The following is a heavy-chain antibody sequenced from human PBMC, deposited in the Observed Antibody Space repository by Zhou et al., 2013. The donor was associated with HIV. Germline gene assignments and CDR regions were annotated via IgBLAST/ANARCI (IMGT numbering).Heavy chain of an antibody. Sequence: QVQLVQSGAEVKKPGSSVKVSCKASGGTFSSYAISWVRQAPGQGLEWMGRIIPILGIANYAQKFQGRVTITADKSTSTAYMELSSLRSEDTAVYYCASQLTGTTLRPGYYYYLHGRLGQRDHGHRLL. CDR1: GGTFSSYA. CDR2: IIPILGIA. CDR3: ASQLTGTTLRPGYYYYLHGR. J-gene: IGHJ6*03. V-gene: IGHV1-69*04. D-gene: IGHD1-7*01.